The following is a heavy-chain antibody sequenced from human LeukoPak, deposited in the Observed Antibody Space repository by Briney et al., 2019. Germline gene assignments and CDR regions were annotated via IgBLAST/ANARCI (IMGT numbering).Heavy chain of an antibody. J-gene: IGHJ3*02. CDR1: GFTVSSNS. CDR3: AKDRRYSSGFGALDI. CDR2: ISGDGTT. Sequence: GGSLRLSCAASGFTVSSNSMSWVRQAPGKGLEWVSHISGDGTTSYADPVRGRFTIARDNPKNTLHLQMNSLRAEDTAIYYCAKDRRYSSGFGALDIWGQGTLVTVSS. V-gene: IGHV3-23*01. D-gene: IGHD3-10*01.